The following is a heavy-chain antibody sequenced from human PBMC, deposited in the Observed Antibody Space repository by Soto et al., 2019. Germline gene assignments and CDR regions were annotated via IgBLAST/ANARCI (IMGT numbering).Heavy chain of an antibody. CDR2: INPSGGST. CDR3: ARADKGGSY. J-gene: IGHJ4*02. Sequence: ASVKVSCKASGGTLSNYNFNWVRQAPGQGLEWMGIINPSGGSTTYAQKFQGRVTMTRETSTSTVYMELSSLTSEDTAVYYCARADKGGSYWGQGTLVTVSS. V-gene: IGHV1-46*01. CDR1: GGTLSNYN. D-gene: IGHD1-26*01.